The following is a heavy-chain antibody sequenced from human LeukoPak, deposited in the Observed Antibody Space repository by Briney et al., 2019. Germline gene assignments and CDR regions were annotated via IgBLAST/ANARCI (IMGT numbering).Heavy chain of an antibody. J-gene: IGHJ4*02. CDR3: AEAEGSSGPFDY. CDR2: ISGSGGST. Sequence: PGGSLRLSCAASGFTFSSYAMSWVRKAPGKGLEWVSAISGSGGSTYYADSVKGRFTISRDNSKNTLYLQMNSLRAEDTAVYYCAEAEGSSGPFDYWGQGTLVTVSS. D-gene: IGHD6-6*01. CDR1: GFTFSSYA. V-gene: IGHV3-23*01.